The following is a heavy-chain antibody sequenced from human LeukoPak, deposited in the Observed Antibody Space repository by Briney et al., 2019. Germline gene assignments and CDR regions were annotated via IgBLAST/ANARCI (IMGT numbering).Heavy chain of an antibody. CDR1: GGSISSYY. V-gene: IGHV4-59*01. D-gene: IGHD1-7*01. Sequence: KPSETLSLTCTVSGGSISSYYWSWIRQPPGKGLEWIGYIYYSGSTNYNPSLKSRVTIPVDTSKNQFSLKLSSVTAADTAVYYCARDSNYYFDYWGQGTLVTVSS. J-gene: IGHJ4*02. CDR2: IYYSGST. CDR3: ARDSNYYFDY.